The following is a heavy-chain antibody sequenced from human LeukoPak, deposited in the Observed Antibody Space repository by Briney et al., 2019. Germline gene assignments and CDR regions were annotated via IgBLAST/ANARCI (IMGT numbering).Heavy chain of an antibody. CDR1: GFTVSSNY. V-gene: IGHV3-23*01. D-gene: IGHD2-2*01. J-gene: IGHJ4*02. CDR3: TTVLHLSDIVVVASPV. CDR2: ISGSGGST. Sequence: GGSLRLSCAASGFTVSSNYMSWVRQAPGKGLEWVSAISGSGGSTYYADSVKGRFTISRDNSKNTLYLQMNSLRAEDTAVYYCTTVLHLSDIVVVASPVWGQGTLVTVSS.